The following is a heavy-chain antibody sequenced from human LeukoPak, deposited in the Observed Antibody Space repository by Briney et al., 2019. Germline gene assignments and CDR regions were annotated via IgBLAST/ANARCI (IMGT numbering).Heavy chain of an antibody. CDR3: ATQRAEGVHLYYFDY. D-gene: IGHD1-1*01. CDR1: GGSFSSYA. CDR2: IIPIFGTA. Sequence: GSSVKVSCKASGGSFSSYAISWVRQAPGQGLEWMGGIIPIFGTANYAQKFQGRVTITADESTSTAYMELSRLRSEDTAVYYCATQRAEGVHLYYFDYWGQGTLVTVSS. J-gene: IGHJ4*02. V-gene: IGHV1-69*01.